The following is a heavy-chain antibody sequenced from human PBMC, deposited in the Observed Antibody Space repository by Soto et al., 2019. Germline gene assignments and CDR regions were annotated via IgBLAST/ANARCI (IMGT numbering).Heavy chain of an antibody. J-gene: IGHJ4*02. CDR3: ARGVDILTGYYTDY. CDR1: GGSMISYS. D-gene: IGHD3-9*01. V-gene: IGHV4-59*01. Sequence: PSETLSLTCTVSGGSMISYSWSWIRQPPGKGLEWIGYIYHSGSTNYNPSLKSRVTISVDTSKNQFSLKLSSVTAADTAVYYCARGVDILTGYYTDYWGQGTLVTVSS. CDR2: IYHSGST.